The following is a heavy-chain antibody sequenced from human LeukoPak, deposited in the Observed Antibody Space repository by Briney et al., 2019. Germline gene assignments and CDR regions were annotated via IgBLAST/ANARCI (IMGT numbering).Heavy chain of an antibody. Sequence: ASVKVSCKASGYSFINYGITWVRQAPGQGLEWMGWLTAYNGNINYAQKLQGRVTMTKDISTSTAYMELRSLRSDDTAVYYCARVKAGITMVRGVIIHYAFDIWGQGTMVTVSS. D-gene: IGHD3-10*01. CDR2: LTAYNGNI. V-gene: IGHV1-18*01. CDR3: ARVKAGITMVRGVIIHYAFDI. J-gene: IGHJ3*02. CDR1: GYSFINYG.